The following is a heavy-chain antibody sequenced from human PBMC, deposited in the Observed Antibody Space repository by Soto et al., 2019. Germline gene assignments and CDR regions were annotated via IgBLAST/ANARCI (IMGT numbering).Heavy chain of an antibody. CDR3: AKDYIGAVAWPYDY. V-gene: IGHV3-23*01. CDR1: GFTFSSYA. Sequence: GSLRLSCAASGFTFSSYAMSWVRQAPGKGLEWVSAISGSGGSTYYADSVKGRFTISRDNSKNTLYLQMNSLRAEDTAVYYCAKDYIGAVAWPYDYWGQGTLVTVSS. CDR2: ISGSGGST. J-gene: IGHJ4*02. D-gene: IGHD6-19*01.